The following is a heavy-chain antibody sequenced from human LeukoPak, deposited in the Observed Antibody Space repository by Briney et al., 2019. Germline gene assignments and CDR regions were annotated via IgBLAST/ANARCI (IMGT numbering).Heavy chain of an antibody. V-gene: IGHV3-23*01. CDR1: GFTFRNHA. CDR3: AREFTFGNILTTIKRGIDY. CDR2: VSASGDTT. J-gene: IGHJ4*02. Sequence: GGSLRLSCVASGFTFRNHAMSWVRQTPEKGLHWVSTVSASGDTTYSADSVQGRFSISRDNSNSIVYLEMNSLRVEDTAVYYCAREFTFGNILTTIKRGIDYCGQGSLVIVSS. D-gene: IGHD5-12*01.